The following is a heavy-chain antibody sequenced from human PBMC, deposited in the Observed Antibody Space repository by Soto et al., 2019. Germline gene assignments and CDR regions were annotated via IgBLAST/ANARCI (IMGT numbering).Heavy chain of an antibody. J-gene: IGHJ4*02. Sequence: SETLSLTCTVSGGSISSSSYYWGWIRQPPGKGLEWIGSIYYSGRTYYDPSLKSRVTISVDTSKNQFSLKLSSVTAAGTAVYYCQKRDYYDSSGHGYWGQGTLVTVSS. CDR1: GGSISSSSYY. CDR3: QKRDYYDSSGHGY. CDR2: IYYSGRT. V-gene: IGHV4-39*01. D-gene: IGHD3-22*01.